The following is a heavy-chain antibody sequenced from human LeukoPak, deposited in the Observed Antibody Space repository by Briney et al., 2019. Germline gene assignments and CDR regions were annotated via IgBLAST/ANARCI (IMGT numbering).Heavy chain of an antibody. CDR1: GFSLSTRGVG. CDR2: IYWNDDK. J-gene: IGHJ3*02. Sequence: SGPTLVKPTQTLTLTCTCSGFSLSTRGVGVGWIRQPPGKALEWLALIYWNDDKRYSPSLKSRLTITKDTSKNQVVLTMTNMDPVDTATYYCAHLYGYDAFDIWGQGTMVTVSS. V-gene: IGHV2-5*01. CDR3: AHLYGYDAFDI. D-gene: IGHD5-18*01.